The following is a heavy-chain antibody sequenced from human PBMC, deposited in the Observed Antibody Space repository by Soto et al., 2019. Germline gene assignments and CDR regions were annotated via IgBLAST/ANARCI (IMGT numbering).Heavy chain of an antibody. D-gene: IGHD2-2*01. Sequence: GGSLRLSCAASGFTFDDYAMHWVRQAPGKGLEWVSGISWNSGSIGYADSVKGRFTISRDNAKNSLYLQMNSLRAEDTALYYCAKDGGYCISTSCYYYYYMDGWGKGTTVTVAS. CDR1: GFTFDDYA. CDR2: ISWNSGSI. CDR3: AKDGGYCISTSCYYYYYMDG. V-gene: IGHV3-9*01. J-gene: IGHJ6*03.